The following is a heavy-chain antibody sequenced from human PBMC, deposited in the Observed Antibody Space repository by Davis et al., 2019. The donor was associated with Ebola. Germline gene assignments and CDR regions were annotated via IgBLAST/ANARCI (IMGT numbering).Heavy chain of an antibody. CDR1: GYSFTSYW. CDR3: ARGDALAI. Sequence: GESLKISCKGSGYSFTSYWIAWVRQMPGKGLEWMGIIYPGDSDTRYSPSFQGQVTISADTSIATAYLQWSSLKASDTAIYYCARGDALAIWGQGTMVAVSS. J-gene: IGHJ3*02. V-gene: IGHV5-51*01. CDR2: IYPGDSDT.